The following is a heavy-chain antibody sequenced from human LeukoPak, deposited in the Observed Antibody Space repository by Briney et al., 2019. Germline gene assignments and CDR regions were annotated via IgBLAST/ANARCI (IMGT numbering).Heavy chain of an antibody. CDR1: GYTFTGYY. J-gene: IGHJ3*02. D-gene: IGHD3-10*01. Sequence: GASVKVSCKASGYTFTGYYMHWVRQAPGQGLEWMGWINPNSGGTNYAQKFQGRVTMTRDTSISTAYMELSRLRSDDTAVYYCVNRGSLLWFGGPQDAFDIWGQGTMVTVSS. CDR2: INPNSGGT. V-gene: IGHV1-2*02. CDR3: VNRGSLLWFGGPQDAFDI.